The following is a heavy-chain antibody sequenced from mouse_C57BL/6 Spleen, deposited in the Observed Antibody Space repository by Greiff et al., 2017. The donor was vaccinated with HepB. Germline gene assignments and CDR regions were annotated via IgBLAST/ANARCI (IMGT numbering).Heavy chain of an antibody. D-gene: IGHD3-2*01. CDR3: ARRQPWGAMDY. CDR1: GYAFSSYW. Sequence: VKLQESGAELVKPGASVKISCKASGYAFSSYWMNWVKQRPGKGLEWIGQIYPGDGDTNYNGKFKGKATLTADKSSSTAYMQLSSLTSEDSAVYFCARRQPWGAMDYWGQGTSVTVSS. J-gene: IGHJ4*01. V-gene: IGHV1-80*01. CDR2: IYPGDGDT.